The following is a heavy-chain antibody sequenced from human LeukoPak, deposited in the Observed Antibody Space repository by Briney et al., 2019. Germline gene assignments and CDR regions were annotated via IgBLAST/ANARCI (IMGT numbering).Heavy chain of an antibody. Sequence: GGSLRLSCATSGFTFSSYSMNWVRQAPGKGLEWVSYISSSSSTIYYADSVKGRFTISRDNAKNSPYLQMNRLRAEDTAVYYCARGRPSYSLDYWGQGTLVTVSS. CDR3: ARGRPSYSLDY. J-gene: IGHJ4*02. CDR2: ISSSSSTI. V-gene: IGHV3-48*01. D-gene: IGHD4-11*01. CDR1: GFTFSSYS.